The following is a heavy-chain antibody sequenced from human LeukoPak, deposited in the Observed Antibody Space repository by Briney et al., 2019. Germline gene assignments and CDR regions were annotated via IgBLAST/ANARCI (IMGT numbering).Heavy chain of an antibody. CDR1: GYTFTSYY. V-gene: IGHV1-46*01. CDR3: ARDVGLVGYYYDSSGSAGAFDI. D-gene: IGHD3-22*01. J-gene: IGHJ3*02. CDR2: INPSGGST. Sequence: GASVKVSCKASGYTFTSYYMHWVRQAPGQGLEWMGIINPSGGSTSYAQKFQGRVTMTRDTSTSTVYMELSSLRSEDTAVYYCARDVGLVGYYYDSSGSAGAFDIWGQGTMVTVSS.